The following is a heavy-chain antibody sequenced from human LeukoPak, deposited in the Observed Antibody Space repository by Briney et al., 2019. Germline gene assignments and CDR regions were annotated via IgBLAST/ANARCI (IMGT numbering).Heavy chain of an antibody. V-gene: IGHV3-48*01. CDR3: ARGSPYYYYMDV. CDR2: ISSSGSTI. CDR1: GFTFSSYT. J-gene: IGHJ6*03. Sequence: PGGSLRLSCAASGFTFSSYTMNWVRQAPGKGLEWVSYISSSGSTIYYADSVKGRFTISRDNAKNSLYMQMNSLRAEDTAVYYCARGSPYYYYMDVWGKGTTVTVSS.